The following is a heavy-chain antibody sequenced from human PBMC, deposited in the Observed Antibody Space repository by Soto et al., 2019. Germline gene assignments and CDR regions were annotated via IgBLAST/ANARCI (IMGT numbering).Heavy chain of an antibody. J-gene: IGHJ6*02. Sequence: GGSLRLSCAASGFTFSSYAMSWVRQAPGKGLEWVSAISGSGGSTYYADSVKGRFTISRDNSKNTLYLQMNSLRAEDTAVYYCAKVLSPRLITGTTLLGAPNYYYGMDVWGQGTTVTVSS. CDR1: GFTFSSYA. CDR3: AKVLSPRLITGTTLLGAPNYYYGMDV. V-gene: IGHV3-23*01. D-gene: IGHD1-20*01. CDR2: ISGSGGST.